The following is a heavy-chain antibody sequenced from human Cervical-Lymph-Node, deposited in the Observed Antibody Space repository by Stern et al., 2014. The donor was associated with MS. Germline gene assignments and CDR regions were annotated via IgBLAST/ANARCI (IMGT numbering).Heavy chain of an antibody. CDR1: GFTFSSYS. CDR3: AASPHYDRRFDD. V-gene: IGHV3-21*01. Sequence: EVQLVESGGGLVKPGGSLRLSCAASGFTFSSYSMNWVRQAPGKGLEWVSSISGNGRDTFYADSVKCRVTISRDNTKNSLYLQINSLRAEDSAVYYCAASPHYDRRFDDWGQGTLVTVSS. CDR2: ISGNGRDT. J-gene: IGHJ4*02. D-gene: IGHD3-22*01.